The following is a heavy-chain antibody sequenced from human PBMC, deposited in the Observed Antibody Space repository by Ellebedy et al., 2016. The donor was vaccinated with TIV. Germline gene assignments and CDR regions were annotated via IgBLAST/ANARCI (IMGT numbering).Heavy chain of an antibody. CDR2: FYPGDSNI. CDR1: GYSFTNYW. V-gene: IGHV5-51*01. J-gene: IGHJ5*01. CDR3: ARLSYNRFDS. D-gene: IGHD2/OR15-2a*01. Sequence: KVSCKGSGYSFTNYWIAWVRQMPGKGLEWMGIFYPGDSNINYSPSFQGQVTISADKSISTAYLEWSSLKASDTAIYYCARLSYNRFDSWGQGTLVTVSS.